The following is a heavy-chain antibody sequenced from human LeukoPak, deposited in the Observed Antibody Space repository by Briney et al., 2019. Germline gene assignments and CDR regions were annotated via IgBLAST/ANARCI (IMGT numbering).Heavy chain of an antibody. J-gene: IGHJ3*02. CDR2: IYHSGST. Sequence: PSETLSLTCAVSGGSISSSNWWSWVRQPPGKGLEWIGEIYHSGSTNYNPSLKSRVTISVDKSKNQFSLKLSSVTAADTAVYYCARACCRSTPHAFDIWGQGTMVTVSS. CDR1: GGSISSSNW. V-gene: IGHV4-4*02. CDR3: ARACCRSTPHAFDI. D-gene: IGHD2-2*01.